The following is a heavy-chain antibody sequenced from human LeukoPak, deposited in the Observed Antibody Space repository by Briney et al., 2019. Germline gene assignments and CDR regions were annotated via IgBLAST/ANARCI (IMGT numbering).Heavy chain of an antibody. CDR2: IRSKANSYAT. D-gene: IGHD3-16*01. Sequence: GGSLRLSCAASGFTFSGSAMHWVRQASGKGLEWVGRIRSKANSYATAYAASVKGRFTISRDNSKNTLYLQMNSLRAEDTAVYYCCLLDYWGQGTLVTVSS. J-gene: IGHJ4*02. V-gene: IGHV3-73*01. CDR3: CLLDY. CDR1: GFTFSGSA.